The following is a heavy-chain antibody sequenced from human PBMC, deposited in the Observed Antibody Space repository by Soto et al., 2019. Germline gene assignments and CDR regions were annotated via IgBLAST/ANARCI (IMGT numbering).Heavy chain of an antibody. V-gene: IGHV1-69*13. CDR1: GGTFSSYA. J-gene: IGHJ6*02. CDR2: IIPIFGAA. Sequence: SVKVSCKASGGTFSSYAISWVRQAPGQGLEWMGGIIPIFGAANYAQKFQGRVTITADESTSTAYMELSSLRSEDTAVYYCARYREGGYYYYGMDVWGQGTTVTVSS. CDR3: ARYREGGYYYYGMDV. D-gene: IGHD3-16*01.